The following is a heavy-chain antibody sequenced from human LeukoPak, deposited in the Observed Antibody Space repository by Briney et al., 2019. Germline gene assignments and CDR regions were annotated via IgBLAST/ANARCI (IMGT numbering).Heavy chain of an antibody. V-gene: IGHV1-2*02. CDR1: GYTFTGYY. Sequence: VASVKVSCKASGYTFTGYYMHWVRQAPGQGLEWMGWINPNSGGTNYAQKFQGRVTMTRDTSISTAYMELSRLRSDDTAVYYCARVLKRVSPWGFYYYYMDVWGKGTTVTISS. D-gene: IGHD3-16*01. CDR2: INPNSGGT. J-gene: IGHJ6*03. CDR3: ARVLKRVSPWGFYYYYMDV.